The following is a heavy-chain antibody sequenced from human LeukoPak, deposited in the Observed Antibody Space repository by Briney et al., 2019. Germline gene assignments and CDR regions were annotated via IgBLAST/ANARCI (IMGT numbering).Heavy chain of an antibody. CDR1: GYTFTSYD. D-gene: IGHD3-3*01. Sequence: ASVKVSCKSSGYTFTSYDINWVRQATGQGLEWMGWMNPNSGNTGCAQNFQGRVTITRNTPISTAYMELSSLRSEDTAVYYCARGLDFSGNYYYYTDVWGKGTPVTVSS. CDR3: ARGLDFSGNYYYYTDV. V-gene: IGHV1-8*03. CDR2: MNPNSGNT. J-gene: IGHJ6*03.